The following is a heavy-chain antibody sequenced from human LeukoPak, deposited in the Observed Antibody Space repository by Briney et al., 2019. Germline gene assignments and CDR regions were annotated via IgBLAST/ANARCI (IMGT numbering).Heavy chain of an antibody. J-gene: IGHJ5*02. CDR2: TNPNSGGT. V-gene: IGHV1-2*04. Sequence: HVASVKVSCKASGYTFTSYYMHWVRQAPGQGLEWMGWTNPNSGGTNYAQKFQGWVTMTRDTSISTAYMELSRLRSDDTAVYYCARDLRYCSGGSCQSNNWFDPWGQGTLVTVSS. CDR3: ARDLRYCSGGSCQSNNWFDP. CDR1: GYTFTSYY. D-gene: IGHD2-15*01.